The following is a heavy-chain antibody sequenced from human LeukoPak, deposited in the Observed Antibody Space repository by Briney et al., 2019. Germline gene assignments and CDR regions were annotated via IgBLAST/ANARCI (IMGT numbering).Heavy chain of an antibody. CDR1: GRSLSNENYY. D-gene: IGHD4-17*01. Sequence: PSETLSLTCTVSGRSLSNENYYWSWIRQPAGRGLEWIGRIYSSGTTNYNPSLKSRVIISVNTSKNQFSLTVASVTAADTAVYYCARGRGTTVTTYYFENWGQGTRVIVSS. V-gene: IGHV4-61*02. CDR2: IYSSGTT. J-gene: IGHJ4*02. CDR3: ARGRGTTVTTYYFEN.